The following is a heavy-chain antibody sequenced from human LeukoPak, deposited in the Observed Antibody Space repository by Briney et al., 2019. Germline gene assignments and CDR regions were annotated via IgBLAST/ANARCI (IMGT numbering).Heavy chain of an antibody. CDR1: GGSISSGGYS. D-gene: IGHD6-13*01. CDR2: IYHSGST. Sequence: PSETLSLTCAVSGGSISSGGYSWSWIRQPPGKGLEWIGYIYHSGSTYYNPSLKSRVTISVDRSKNQFSLKLSSVTAADTAVYYCARDIAAAGDAFDIWGQGTMVTVSS. V-gene: IGHV4-30-2*01. J-gene: IGHJ3*02. CDR3: ARDIAAAGDAFDI.